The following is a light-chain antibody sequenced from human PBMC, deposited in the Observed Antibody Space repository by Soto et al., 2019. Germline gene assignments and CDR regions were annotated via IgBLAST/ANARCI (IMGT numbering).Light chain of an antibody. V-gene: IGKV3-15*01. J-gene: IGKJ1*01. CDR1: QSVNSN. CDR3: QQYDNWWT. Sequence: EIVMTQSPATLSVSPGERATLSCRASQSVNSNLVWYQQKPGQAPRLLIYGASTRATGIPTRFSGSGSGTEFTLTISSLQSEDFAVYYCQQYDNWWTFGQGTKVEIK. CDR2: GAS.